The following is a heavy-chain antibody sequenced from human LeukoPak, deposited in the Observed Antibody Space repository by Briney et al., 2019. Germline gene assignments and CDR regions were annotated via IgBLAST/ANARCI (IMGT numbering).Heavy chain of an antibody. Sequence: PGGSLRLSCAASGFTFSSYGMHWVRQAPGKGLEWVAVISYDGSNKYYADSVKGRFTISRDNSKNTLYLQMNSLRAEDTAVYYCAKTGRCSGGSCYSSEYFQHWGQGTLVTVSS. D-gene: IGHD2-15*01. CDR1: GFTFSSYG. CDR2: ISYDGSNK. J-gene: IGHJ1*01. V-gene: IGHV3-30*18. CDR3: AKTGRCSGGSCYSSEYFQH.